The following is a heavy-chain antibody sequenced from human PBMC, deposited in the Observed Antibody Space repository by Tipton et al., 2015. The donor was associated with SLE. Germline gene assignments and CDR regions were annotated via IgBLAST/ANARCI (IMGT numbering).Heavy chain of an antibody. CDR1: GGSISSYY. Sequence: TLSLTCTVSGGSISSYYWGWIRQPPGKGLEWIGSIYYSGSTYYNPSLKSRVTISVDTSKNQFSLKLSSVTAADTAVYYCARGTTSPLSWFDPWGQGTLVTVSS. J-gene: IGHJ5*02. V-gene: IGHV4-39*07. CDR3: ARGTTSPLSWFDP. D-gene: IGHD1-7*01. CDR2: IYYSGST.